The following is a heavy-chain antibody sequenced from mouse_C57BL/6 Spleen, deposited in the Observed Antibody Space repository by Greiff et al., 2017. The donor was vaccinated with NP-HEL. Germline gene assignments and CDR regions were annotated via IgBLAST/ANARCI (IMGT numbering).Heavy chain of an antibody. CDR3: ARGGYSYYGSSGDY. V-gene: IGHV1-4*01. J-gene: IGHJ2*01. D-gene: IGHD1-1*01. Sequence: QVQLQQSGAELARPGASVKMSCKASGYTFTSYTMHWVKQRPGQGLEWIGYINPSSGYTKYNQKFKDKATLTADKSSSPAYMQLSSLTSEDSAVYYCARGGYSYYGSSGDYWGQGTTLTVSS. CDR2: INPSSGYT. CDR1: GYTFTSYT.